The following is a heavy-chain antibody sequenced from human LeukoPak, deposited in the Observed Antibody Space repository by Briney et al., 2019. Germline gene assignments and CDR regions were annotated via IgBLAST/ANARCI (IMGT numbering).Heavy chain of an antibody. CDR3: TRLVGAND. CDR2: IRNKANSYTT. Sequence: GGSLRLSCAASGFTFSDHAMDWVRQAPGKGLEWAGRIRNKANSYTTEYAASVQGRFTVSRDDSKNSLYLQMNSMKTEDTAVYYCTRLVGANDWGQGTLVTVSS. V-gene: IGHV3-72*01. D-gene: IGHD1-26*01. CDR1: GFTFSDHA. J-gene: IGHJ4*02.